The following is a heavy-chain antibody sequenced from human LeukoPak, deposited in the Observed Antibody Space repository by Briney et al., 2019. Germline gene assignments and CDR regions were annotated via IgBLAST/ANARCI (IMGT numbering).Heavy chain of an antibody. Sequence: GGSLRLSCAASGFSFSSFAMTWVRQAPGKGLEWVSTIRSNGATAYNADSVKGRFTISRDNSKDTVYLQMNSLRVEDTAIYYCARGQEFDDGVFDSWGQGTLVTVSS. CDR1: GFSFSSFA. CDR2: IRSNGATA. D-gene: IGHD1-1*01. J-gene: IGHJ4*02. V-gene: IGHV3-23*01. CDR3: ARGQEFDDGVFDS.